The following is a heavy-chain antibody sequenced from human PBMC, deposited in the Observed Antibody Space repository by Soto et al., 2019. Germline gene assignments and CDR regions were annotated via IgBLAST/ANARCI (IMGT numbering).Heavy chain of an antibody. CDR2: ISGSGGST. V-gene: IGHV3-23*01. CDR1: GFSFNDYA. CDR3: AKEEYDFWSGYYPRKPYYFDY. Sequence: GGSLRLSCAASGFSFNDYAMSWVRQAPGKGLEWVSAISGSGGSTYYADSVKGRFTISRDNSKNTLYLQMNSLRAEDTAVYYCAKEEYDFWSGYYPRKPYYFDYWGQGTLVTVSS. D-gene: IGHD3-3*01. J-gene: IGHJ4*02.